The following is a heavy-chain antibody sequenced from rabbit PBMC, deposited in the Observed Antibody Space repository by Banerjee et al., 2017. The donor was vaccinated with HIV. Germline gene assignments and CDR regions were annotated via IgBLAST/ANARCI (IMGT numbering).Heavy chain of an antibody. D-gene: IGHD8-1*01. CDR3: ARDRTSYYIPYYFNL. Sequence: QSLKESGGDLVKPGASLTLTCTASGFSFSSSYYMCWVRQAPGKGLEWIACIYTAGSGGTYYATWAKGRFTSSKTSSTTVTLQMTSLTAADTATYFCARDRTSYYIPYYFNLWGPGTLVTVS. J-gene: IGHJ4*01. CDR1: GFSFSSSYY. V-gene: IGHV1S40*01. CDR2: IYTAGSGGT.